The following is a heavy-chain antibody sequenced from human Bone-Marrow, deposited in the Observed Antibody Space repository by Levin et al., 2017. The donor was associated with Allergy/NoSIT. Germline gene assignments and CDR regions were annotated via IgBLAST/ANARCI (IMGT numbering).Heavy chain of an antibody. D-gene: IGHD2-21*02. Sequence: PGGSLRLSCAASGFTFSSFAMTWVRQAPGKGLEWVSILSGSGGSTLYADSVKGRFTISRDNSKDTLYLEMNSLRAEDTGIYYCAKGKGPICGDDCYSRILDSWGQGTLVTVSS. V-gene: IGHV3-23*01. J-gene: IGHJ4*02. CDR2: LSGSGGST. CDR1: GFTFSSFA. CDR3: AKGKGPICGDDCYSRILDS.